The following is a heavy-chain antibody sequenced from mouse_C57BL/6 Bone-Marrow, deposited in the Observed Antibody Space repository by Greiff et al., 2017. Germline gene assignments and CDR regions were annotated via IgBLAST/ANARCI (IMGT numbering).Heavy chain of an antibody. CDR1: GYTFTDYN. V-gene: IGHV1-18*01. CDR2: INPNNGGT. J-gene: IGHJ3*01. D-gene: IGHD1-1*01. CDR3: ARKGDYYGSSWFAY. Sequence: VQLQQSGPELVKPGASVKIPCKASGYTFTDYNMDWVKQSHGQSLEWIGAINPNNGGTIYNQKFKGKATLTVDKSSSTAYMELRSLTSEDTAVYYVARKGDYYGSSWFAYWGQGTLVTVSA.